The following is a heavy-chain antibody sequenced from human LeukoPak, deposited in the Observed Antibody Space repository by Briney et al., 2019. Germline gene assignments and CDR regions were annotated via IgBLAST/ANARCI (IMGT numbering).Heavy chain of an antibody. CDR3: ARETTGEFDY. Sequence: ASVKVSCKASGGTFSSYAISWVRQAPGQGLEWIGWISPDNGNTNNAQKVQGRITMTMDRSTSTVYMELRSLRSDDTAVYYCARETTGEFDYWGQGSLVTVSS. D-gene: IGHD4-17*01. V-gene: IGHV1-18*01. J-gene: IGHJ4*02. CDR1: GGTFSSYA. CDR2: ISPDNGNT.